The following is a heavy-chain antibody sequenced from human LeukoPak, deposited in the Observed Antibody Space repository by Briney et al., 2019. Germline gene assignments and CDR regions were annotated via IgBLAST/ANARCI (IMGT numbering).Heavy chain of an antibody. V-gene: IGHV1-8*01. Sequence: GASVKVSCKASGYTFTTYDINWVRQATGQGLEWMGWMNPNSANTGYAQKFQGRVTMTRNTSISTAYMELSRLRSEDTAVYYCARVPAGDYYYGVDVWGQGTTVTVSS. CDR2: MNPNSANT. CDR3: ARVPAGDYYYGVDV. D-gene: IGHD2-2*01. J-gene: IGHJ6*02. CDR1: GYTFTTYD.